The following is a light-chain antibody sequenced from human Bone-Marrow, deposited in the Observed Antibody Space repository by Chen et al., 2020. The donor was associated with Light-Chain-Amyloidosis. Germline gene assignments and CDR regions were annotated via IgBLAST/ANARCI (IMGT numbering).Light chain of an antibody. V-gene: IGKV2-28*01. CDR2: LGS. J-gene: IGKJ3*01. CDR3: MQALQSTFT. CDR1: QRLLHNDYRFHY. Sequence: DIVMTQSPLSLPVTPGEPISISCRSSQRLLHNDYRFHYLEWYLKKPGQSPHLLIYLGSNRASGVPDRISGSGSGTDFTLKISRVEAEDVGVYYCMQALQSTFTFGPGTKVHIK.